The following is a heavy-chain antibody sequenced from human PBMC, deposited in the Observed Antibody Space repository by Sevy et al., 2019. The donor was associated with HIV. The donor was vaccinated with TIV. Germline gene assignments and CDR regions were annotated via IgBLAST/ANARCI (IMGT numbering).Heavy chain of an antibody. CDR1: GFIFGDYG. D-gene: IGHD3-3*01. CDR2: FKSKIHGGTT. Sequence: GGSLRLSCTASGFIFGDYGMSWVRQAPGKGLEWIAFFKSKIHGGTTENAASVKGRFTISRDDSKNIVYLQMSKLKTEDTAVYYCTRWSGSESIFDYWGQGTLVTVSS. V-gene: IGHV3-49*04. CDR3: TRWSGSESIFDY. J-gene: IGHJ4*02.